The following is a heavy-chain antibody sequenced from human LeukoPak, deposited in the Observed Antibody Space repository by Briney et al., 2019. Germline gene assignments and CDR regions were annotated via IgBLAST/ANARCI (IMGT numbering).Heavy chain of an antibody. CDR1: GFIFSSYS. CDR2: ISSSSNSI. Sequence: PGGSLRLSCEASGFIFSSYSMNWVRQAPGKGLEWVSSISSSSNSIYYADSVKGRFTISRDNAKNSMYMQMNSLRAEDTAVYYCARDYCSGGSCYLDYWGQGTLVTVSS. V-gene: IGHV3-21*01. D-gene: IGHD2-15*01. J-gene: IGHJ4*02. CDR3: ARDYCSGGSCYLDY.